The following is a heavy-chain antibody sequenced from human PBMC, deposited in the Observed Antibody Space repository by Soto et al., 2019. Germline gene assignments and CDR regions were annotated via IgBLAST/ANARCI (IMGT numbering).Heavy chain of an antibody. CDR1: GGSISSSSYY. D-gene: IGHD6-19*01. CDR3: ARQPYSSGWYVDY. Sequence: SETLSLTCTVSGGSISSSSYYWGWIRQPPGKGLECIGSIYYRGNTYYKPSLKRRVNISVDTSKNKFSMKQSSVTTEDTTVYYCARQPYSSGWYVDYWGQGTLVTVS. CDR2: IYYRGNT. J-gene: IGHJ4*02. V-gene: IGHV4-39*01.